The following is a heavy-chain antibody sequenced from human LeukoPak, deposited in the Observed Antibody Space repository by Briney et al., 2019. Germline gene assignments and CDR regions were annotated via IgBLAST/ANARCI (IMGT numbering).Heavy chain of an antibody. J-gene: IGHJ4*02. CDR1: GFTFSGNW. D-gene: IGHD2/OR15-2a*01. CDR2: INPDGSQK. V-gene: IGHV3-7*01. Sequence: GGSVRLSCEASGFTFSGNWMSWVRQAPGKGLEWVASINPDGSQKLYVDSVKGRFTISRDNTKSSLYLQMNSLGAEDTAMYYCAKLLGTPTTYDSWGQGTRVTASS. CDR3: AKLLGTPTTYDS.